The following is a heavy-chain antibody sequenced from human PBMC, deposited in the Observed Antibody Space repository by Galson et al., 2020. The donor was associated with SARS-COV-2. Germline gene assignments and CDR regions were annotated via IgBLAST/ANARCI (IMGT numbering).Heavy chain of an antibody. CDR3: ARDRAINWFDP. Sequence: GGSLRLSCAASGFIFSSYWMSWVRQAPGKGLEWVANIKQDGSEKYYVDSVKGRFTISRDNAQNSLYLQMNSLRAEDTAVYYCARDRAINWFDPWGQGTLVTVSS. CDR1: GFIFSSYW. V-gene: IGHV3-7*01. CDR2: IKQDGSEK. J-gene: IGHJ5*02.